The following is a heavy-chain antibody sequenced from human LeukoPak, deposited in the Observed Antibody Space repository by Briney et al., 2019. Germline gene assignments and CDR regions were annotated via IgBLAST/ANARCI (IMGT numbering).Heavy chain of an antibody. CDR3: ARAAAGGYYYYYGMDV. CDR2: INPNSGGT. V-gene: IGHV1-2*06. D-gene: IGHD6-13*01. CDR1: GYTFTGYY. J-gene: IGHJ6*02. Sequence: ASVKVSCKASGYTFTGYYMHWVRQAPGQGLEWMGRINPNSGGTNYAQKFQGRVTMTRDTSISTAYMELSRLRSDDTAVYYCARAAAGGYYYYYGMDVWGQGTTVTVSS.